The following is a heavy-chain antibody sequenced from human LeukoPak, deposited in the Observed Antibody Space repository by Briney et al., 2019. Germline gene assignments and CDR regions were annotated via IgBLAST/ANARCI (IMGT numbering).Heavy chain of an antibody. CDR2: ISSSSSYI. Sequence: GGSLRLSCAASGFTFSSYSMNWVRQAPGKGLEWVSSISSSSSYIYYADSVKGRLTISRDNAKNSLYLQMNSLRAEDTAVYYCARVLGGTGYCSGGSCYSGDFDYWGQGTLVTVSS. D-gene: IGHD2-15*01. CDR3: ARVLGGTGYCSGGSCYSGDFDY. V-gene: IGHV3-21*01. J-gene: IGHJ4*02. CDR1: GFTFSSYS.